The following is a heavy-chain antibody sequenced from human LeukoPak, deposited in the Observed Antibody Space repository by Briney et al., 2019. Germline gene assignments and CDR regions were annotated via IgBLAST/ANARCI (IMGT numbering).Heavy chain of an antibody. Sequence: SWIRQHPGKGLEWIGYIYYSGSTYYNPSLKSRVTISVDTSKNQFSLKLSSVTAADTAVYYCARGIAAAVGYWGQGTLVTVSS. D-gene: IGHD6-13*01. CDR2: IYYSGST. J-gene: IGHJ4*02. V-gene: IGHV4-31*02. CDR3: ARGIAAAVGY.